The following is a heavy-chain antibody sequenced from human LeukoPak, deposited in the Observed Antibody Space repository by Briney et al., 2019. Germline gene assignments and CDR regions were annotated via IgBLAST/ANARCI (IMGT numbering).Heavy chain of an antibody. CDR2: INPNSGDT. CDR3: ARGGPDYGDYQYYFDY. V-gene: IGHV1-2*02. D-gene: IGHD4-17*01. CDR1: GYTFTGYY. Sequence: GASVKVSCKASGYTFTGYYMHWVRQAPGQGLEWMGWINPNSGDTNYAQNLQGRVTMTRDTSISTAYMEVSRLRSDDTAVYYCARGGPDYGDYQYYFDYWGQGTLVTVSS. J-gene: IGHJ4*02.